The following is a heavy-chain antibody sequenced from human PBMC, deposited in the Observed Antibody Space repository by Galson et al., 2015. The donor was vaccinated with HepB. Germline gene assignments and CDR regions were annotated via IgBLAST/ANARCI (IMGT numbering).Heavy chain of an antibody. D-gene: IGHD4/OR15-4a*01. CDR2: ITMSSSHK. Sequence: SLRLSCAASGFFFSDYSMNWVRQAPGKGLEWVSSITMSSSHKKYADSVKGRFTISRDNSKDAMFLHVNSLRPEDTAVYYCAREVRFSDAFDVWGQGTMVTVSS. CDR3: AREVRFSDAFDV. V-gene: IGHV3-21*01. J-gene: IGHJ3*01. CDR1: GFFFSDYS.